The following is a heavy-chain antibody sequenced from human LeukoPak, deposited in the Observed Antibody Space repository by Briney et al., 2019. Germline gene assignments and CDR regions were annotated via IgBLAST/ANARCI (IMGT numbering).Heavy chain of an antibody. D-gene: IGHD6-19*01. V-gene: IGHV3-23*01. J-gene: IGHJ4*02. Sequence: PGGSLRLSCAASGFTFSSYAMSWVRQAPGKGLEWVSAISGSGCSPYYADSVKGRITISRGNSKNTLYLQMNSLRAEDTAVYYCAKSVGGWYDYLDYWGQGTLVTVSS. CDR3: AKSVGGWYDYLDY. CDR1: GFTFSSYA. CDR2: ISGSGCSP.